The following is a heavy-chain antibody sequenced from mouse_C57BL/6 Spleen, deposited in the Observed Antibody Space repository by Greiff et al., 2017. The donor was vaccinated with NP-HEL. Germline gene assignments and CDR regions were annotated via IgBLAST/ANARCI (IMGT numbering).Heavy chain of an antibody. CDR3: ARSRTTVVVPIGD. D-gene: IGHD1-1*01. CDR2: IDPSGSET. V-gene: IGHV1-52*01. Sequence: VQLQQPGAELVRPGSSVKLSCKASGYTFTSYWMHWVKQRPRQRLEWIGNIDPSGSETPYNQKVKDKATFTVDKSSSTAYMQLSSLTSADSSVYYCARSRTTVVVPIGDWGKGTTLTVSS. CDR1: GYTFTSYW. J-gene: IGHJ2*01.